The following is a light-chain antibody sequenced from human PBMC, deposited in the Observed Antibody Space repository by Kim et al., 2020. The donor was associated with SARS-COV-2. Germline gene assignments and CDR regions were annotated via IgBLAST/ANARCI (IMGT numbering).Light chain of an antibody. CDR1: SSNIGSNT. CDR2: YNN. Sequence: QSMLTQPPSASGTPGQRVTISCSGSSSNIGSNTVNWYRQLPGTAPKLLIYYNNQRPSGVPDRFSGSKSGTSASLAISGLQSEDEADYYCAAWDDSLNGYVFGTGTKVTVL. V-gene: IGLV1-44*01. CDR3: AAWDDSLNGYV. J-gene: IGLJ1*01.